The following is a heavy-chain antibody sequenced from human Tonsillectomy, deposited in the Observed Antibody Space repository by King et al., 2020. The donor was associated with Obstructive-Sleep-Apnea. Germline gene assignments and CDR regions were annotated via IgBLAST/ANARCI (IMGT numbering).Heavy chain of an antibody. D-gene: IGHD4-17*01. CDR1: GYTFTTYG. Sequence: QLVQSGTEVKKPGASVKVSCKASGYTFTTYGISWVRQAPGQGLEWMGWITVDNGNTNYVERLQGRVTMTTATSKSTAYMELRNLRSDDTAVYYCARADYGDLKVYSFDYWGQGTLVTVSS. J-gene: IGHJ4*02. CDR3: ARADYGDLKVYSFDY. CDR2: ITVDNGNT. V-gene: IGHV1-18*01.